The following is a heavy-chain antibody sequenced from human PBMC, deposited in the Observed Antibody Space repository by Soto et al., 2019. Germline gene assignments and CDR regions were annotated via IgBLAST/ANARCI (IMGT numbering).Heavy chain of an antibody. J-gene: IGHJ5*02. CDR1: GYTFTSYG. Sequence: VASVKVSCKASGYTFTSYGISWVRQAPGQGLEWMGWISAYNGNTNYAQKLQGRVTMTTDTSTSTAYMELRSLRSDDTAVYYCARLYSSGWYSRAWFDPWGQGTLVTVSS. CDR3: ARLYSSGWYSRAWFDP. V-gene: IGHV1-18*01. D-gene: IGHD6-19*01. CDR2: ISAYNGNT.